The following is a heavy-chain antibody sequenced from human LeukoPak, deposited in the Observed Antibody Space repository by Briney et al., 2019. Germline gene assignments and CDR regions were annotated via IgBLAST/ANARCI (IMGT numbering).Heavy chain of an antibody. V-gene: IGHV3-23*01. Sequence: GGSLRLSCEASGFTFSTYGMSWVRQAPGKGLEWVSAISGSGGSTYYADSVKGRFTISRDNSKNTLYLQMNSLRAEDTAVYYCAKTKSLTFFDYWGQGTLVTVSS. CDR3: AKTKSLTFFDY. CDR1: GFTFSTYG. CDR2: ISGSGGST. J-gene: IGHJ4*02.